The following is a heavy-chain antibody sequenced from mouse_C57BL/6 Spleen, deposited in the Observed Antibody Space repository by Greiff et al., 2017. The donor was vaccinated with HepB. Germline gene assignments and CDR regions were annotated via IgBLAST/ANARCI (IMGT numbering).Heavy chain of an antibody. J-gene: IGHJ3*01. CDR1: GFTFSSYA. CDR3: ANSPCDYDGGFAY. V-gene: IGHV5-4*03. CDR2: ISDGGSYT. Sequence: EVKLVESGGGLVKPGGSLKLSCAASGFTFSSYAMSWVRQTPEKRLEWVATISDGGSYTYYPDNVKGRFTISRDNAKNNLYLQMSHLKSEDTAMYYCANSPCDYDGGFAYWGQGTLVTVSA. D-gene: IGHD2-4*01.